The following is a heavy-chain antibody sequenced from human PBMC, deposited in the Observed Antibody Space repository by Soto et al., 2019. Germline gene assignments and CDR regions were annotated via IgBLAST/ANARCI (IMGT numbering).Heavy chain of an antibody. J-gene: IGHJ3*02. V-gene: IGHV1-18*04. CDR1: GYTVTSYG. CDR2: ISAYNGNT. D-gene: IGHD4-17*01. Sequence: QVQLVQSGAEVKKPGAAVKVSCKASGYTVTSYGISWVRQAPGQGLEWMGWISAYNGNTTYAQKLQVSVTMTTDTSTSTAYMELRSLRSDDPAVYYCASSALNGYYDPISAFEIWGQGTMVTVSS. CDR3: ASSALNGYYDPISAFEI.